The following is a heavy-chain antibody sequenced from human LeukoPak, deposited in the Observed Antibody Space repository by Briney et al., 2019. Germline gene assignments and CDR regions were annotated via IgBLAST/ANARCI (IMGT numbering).Heavy chain of an antibody. CDR2: VYYTGAS. CDR3: ARHLGLTGENDAFDI. D-gene: IGHD7-27*01. Sequence: PSETLSLTCTVSGGSISSSSYYWGWIRQPPGKGLEWIGSVYYTGASYYNPSLKSRVTISIDTSKKHFSLKLTSVTAADTAVYYCARHLGLTGENDAFDIWGQGTMVTVSS. CDR1: GGSISSSSYY. J-gene: IGHJ3*02. V-gene: IGHV4-39*01.